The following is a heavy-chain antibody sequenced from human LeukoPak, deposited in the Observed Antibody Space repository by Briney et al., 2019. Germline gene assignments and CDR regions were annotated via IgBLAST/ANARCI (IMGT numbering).Heavy chain of an antibody. CDR2: ISSSNSYI. CDR3: ARDQAYVVTTWESGMDV. J-gene: IGHJ6*02. D-gene: IGHD2-21*02. V-gene: IGHV3-21*01. CDR1: GFTFSSYS. Sequence: PGGSLRLSCAASGFTFSSYSMNWVRQAPGKGLEWVSSISSSNSYIYYADSVKGRFTISRDNAKNSLYLQMNSLRAEDTAVYYCARDQAYVVTTWESGMDVWGQGTTVTVSS.